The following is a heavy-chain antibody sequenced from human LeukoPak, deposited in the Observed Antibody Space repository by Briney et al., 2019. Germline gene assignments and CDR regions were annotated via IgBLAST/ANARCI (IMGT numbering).Heavy chain of an antibody. J-gene: IGHJ4*02. CDR3: TASYIRAFPEIDY. Sequence: SETLSLTCTVSGGSISSYYWSWIRQPPGRGLEWIAYIFYTGSTNYNPSLKSRVTMSVDTSKNQFSLKLSSVTAAVTAFYYCTASYIRAFPEIDYWGLGTLVTVSS. D-gene: IGHD6-13*01. CDR2: IFYTGST. CDR1: GGSISSYY. V-gene: IGHV4-59*01.